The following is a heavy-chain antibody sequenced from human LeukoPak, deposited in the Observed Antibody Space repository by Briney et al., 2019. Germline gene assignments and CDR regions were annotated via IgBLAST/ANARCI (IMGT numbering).Heavy chain of an antibody. CDR3: AKEARLAAAGTNWFDP. J-gene: IGHJ5*02. V-gene: IGHV3-30*02. Sequence: GGSLRLSCAASGFTFSSYGMHWVRQAPGKGLEWVAFIRYDGSNKYYADSVKGRFTISRDNSKNTLYLQMNSLRAEDTAVYYCAKEARLAAAGTNWFDPWGQGTLVTVSS. CDR2: IRYDGSNK. CDR1: GFTFSSYG. D-gene: IGHD6-13*01.